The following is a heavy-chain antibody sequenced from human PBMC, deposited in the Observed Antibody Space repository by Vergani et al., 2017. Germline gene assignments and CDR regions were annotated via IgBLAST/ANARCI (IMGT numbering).Heavy chain of an antibody. J-gene: IGHJ4*02. D-gene: IGHD5-18*01. CDR2: IYYSGST. V-gene: IGHV4-59*01. CDR3: ARDLGIQLWFGSFDY. CDR1: GGSISSYY. Sequence: QVQLQESGPGLVKPSETLSLTCTVSGGSISSYYWSWIRQPPGKGLEWIGYIYYSGSTNYNPSLKSRVTISVDTSKNQFSLKLSSVTAADTAVYYCARDLGIQLWFGSFDYWGQGTLVTVSS.